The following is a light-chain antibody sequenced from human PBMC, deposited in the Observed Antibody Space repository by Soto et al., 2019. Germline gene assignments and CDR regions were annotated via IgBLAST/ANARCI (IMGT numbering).Light chain of an antibody. V-gene: IGKV1-33*01. CDR3: QQYHNLRT. CDR1: QDISHY. J-gene: IGKJ1*01. Sequence: DIQMTQSPSSLSASVGDRVTITCQASQDISHYLNWYQQKPGKAPKLLIYDASNLQPGVPSRFSASGSGTDVTFTISSLQPEDIATYYCQQYHNLRTFGQGTKVEIK. CDR2: DAS.